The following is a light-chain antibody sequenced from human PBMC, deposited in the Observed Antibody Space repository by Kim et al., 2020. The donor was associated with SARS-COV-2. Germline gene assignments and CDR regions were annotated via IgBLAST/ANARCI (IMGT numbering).Light chain of an antibody. Sequence: QSALTQPASVSGSPGQSITISCTGTSSDVGSYNLVSWYQQHPGKAPKLMIYEVSKRPSGVSNRFSGSKSGNTASLTISGLQAEDEADYYCCSYAGSSTLPFETGTKVTAL. J-gene: IGLJ1*01. CDR3: CSYAGSSTLP. V-gene: IGLV2-23*02. CDR2: EVS. CDR1: SSDVGSYNL.